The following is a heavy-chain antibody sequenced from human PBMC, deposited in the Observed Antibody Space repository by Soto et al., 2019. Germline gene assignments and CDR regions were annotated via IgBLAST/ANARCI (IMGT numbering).Heavy chain of an antibody. CDR3: ARGMSAVLRFWYYMDV. Sequence: ASVKVSCKASGYTFTSHDINWVRQATGQGLEWMGWMNPNSGNTGYAQKFQGRVTMTRNTSISTAYMELSSLRSEDTAVYYCARGMSAVLRFWYYMDVWGKGTTVTVSS. J-gene: IGHJ6*03. CDR2: MNPNSGNT. V-gene: IGHV1-8*01. CDR1: GYTFTSHD. D-gene: IGHD3-3*01.